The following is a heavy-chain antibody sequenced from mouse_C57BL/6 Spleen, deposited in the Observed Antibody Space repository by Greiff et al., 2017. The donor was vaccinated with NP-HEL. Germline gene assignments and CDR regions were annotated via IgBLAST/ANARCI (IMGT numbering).Heavy chain of an antibody. D-gene: IGHD2-4*01. J-gene: IGHJ2*01. CDR2: IYPGSGNT. V-gene: IGHV1-66*01. Sequence: VMLVESGPELVKPGASVKISCKASGYSFTSYYIHWVKQRPGQGLEWIGWIYPGSGNTKYNEKFKGKATLTADTSSSTAYMQLSSLTSEDSAVYYCARWGDYDDFDYWGQGTTLTVSS. CDR3: ARWGDYDDFDY. CDR1: GYSFTSYY.